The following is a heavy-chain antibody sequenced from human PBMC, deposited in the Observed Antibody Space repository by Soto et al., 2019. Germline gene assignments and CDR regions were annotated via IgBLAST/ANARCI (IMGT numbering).Heavy chain of an antibody. CDR2: IYWDDDK. CDR3: AHIVVAGLGYHFDY. CDR1: GFSLSSTRMA. Sequence: QITLKESGPTLVKPTQTLTLTCTFSGFSLSSTRMAVGWIRQPPGKALEWLALIYWDDDKRYSPFLKSRLTITKDTSKHQMVLTMSTMAPVDTARYYCAHIVVAGLGYHFDYWGQATLVTVSS. D-gene: IGHD6-19*01. J-gene: IGHJ4*02. V-gene: IGHV2-5*02.